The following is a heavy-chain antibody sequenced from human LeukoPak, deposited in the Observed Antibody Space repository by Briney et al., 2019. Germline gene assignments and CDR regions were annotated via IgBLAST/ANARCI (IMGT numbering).Heavy chain of an antibody. D-gene: IGHD2-2*01. Sequence: GGSLRLSCAASGFTFRSYTMNWVRQAPGKGLEWASSISSSSSSIYYADSVKGRFTISRDNAKKSLYLQMNSLRAEDTAMYYCARGFCTSTSCYGSYWGQGTLVTVSS. J-gene: IGHJ4*02. CDR3: ARGFCTSTSCYGSY. V-gene: IGHV3-21*01. CDR2: ISSSSSSI. CDR1: GFTFRSYT.